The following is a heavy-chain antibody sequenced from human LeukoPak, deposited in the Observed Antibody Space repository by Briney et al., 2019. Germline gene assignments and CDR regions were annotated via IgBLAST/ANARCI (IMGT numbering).Heavy chain of an antibody. D-gene: IGHD6-13*01. CDR2: ISRSGGST. Sequence: PGGSLRLSCAASGFTFSSYAMSWVRQAPGKGLEWVSAISRSGGSTYYADSVKGRFTISRDNSKNTLYLQMNSLRAEDTAVYYCAKRLGQQLVQPYLDYWGQGTLVTVSS. CDR3: AKRLGQQLVQPYLDY. J-gene: IGHJ4*02. CDR1: GFTFSSYA. V-gene: IGHV3-23*01.